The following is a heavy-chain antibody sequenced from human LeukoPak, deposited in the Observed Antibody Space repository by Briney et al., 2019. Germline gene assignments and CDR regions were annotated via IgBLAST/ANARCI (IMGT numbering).Heavy chain of an antibody. V-gene: IGHV3-21*01. D-gene: IGHD4-17*01. CDR1: GFTFSSYS. Sequence: GGSLRLSCAASGFTFSSYSMNWVRQAPGKGLEWVSSISSSSSYIYYADPVKGRFTISRDNAKNSLYLQMNSLRAEDTAVYYCARVTSGSYGDYPLDYWGQGTLVTVSS. J-gene: IGHJ4*02. CDR3: ARVTSGSYGDYPLDY. CDR2: ISSSSSYI.